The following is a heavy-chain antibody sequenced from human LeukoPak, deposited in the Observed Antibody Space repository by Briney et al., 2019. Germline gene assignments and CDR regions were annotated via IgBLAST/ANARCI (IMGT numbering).Heavy chain of an antibody. CDR3: ARGAYYYED. CDR1: GFTFSSHS. CDR2: ISSSGTI. V-gene: IGHV3-48*01. J-gene: IGHJ4*02. D-gene: IGHD3-22*01. Sequence: PGGSLRLSCAASGFTFSSHSMNWVRQAPGKGLEWVSYISSSGTIYYADSVKGRFTISRDNAKNSLYLQMNSLRAEDTAVYYCARGAYYYEDWGQGTLVTVSS.